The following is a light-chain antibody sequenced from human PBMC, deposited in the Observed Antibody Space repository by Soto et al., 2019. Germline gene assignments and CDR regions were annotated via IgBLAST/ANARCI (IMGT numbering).Light chain of an antibody. CDR3: QQCGDLPLT. CDR2: DAS. J-gene: IGKJ4*01. CDR1: QDISNY. Sequence: DIQMTQSPSSLSASVGDRVTITCQARQDISNYLNWYQQKPGKAPMLLIYDASNLETGVPSRFSGSGSGTNFTITISSLKHEDITTYLCQQCGDLPLTFGGETEVEI. V-gene: IGKV1-33*01.